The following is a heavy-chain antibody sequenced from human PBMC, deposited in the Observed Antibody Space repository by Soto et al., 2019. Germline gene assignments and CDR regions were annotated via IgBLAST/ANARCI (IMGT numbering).Heavy chain of an antibody. CDR2: IIPIPAIA. CDR1: GGTFSRYT. D-gene: IGHD3-10*01. V-gene: IGHV1-69*02. Sequence: QVQLVQSGAEVKKPGSSVKVSCKASGGTFSRYTINWVRQAPGQGLEWMGRIIPIPAIANYTQKFQGRVTITVDKSSTTAYMELSSLRSDDTAVYYCARGSAIVRGAPSWFDPWGQGTLVTVSS. J-gene: IGHJ5*02. CDR3: ARGSAIVRGAPSWFDP.